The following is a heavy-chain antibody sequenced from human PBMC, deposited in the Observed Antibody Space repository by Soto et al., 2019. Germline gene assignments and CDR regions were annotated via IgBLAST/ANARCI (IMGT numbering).Heavy chain of an antibody. CDR3: ARDSDRMAAAGTMEY. V-gene: IGHV3-33*01. D-gene: IGHD6-13*01. Sequence: SLRLSCAASGFTFSSYGMHWVRQAPGKGLEWVAVIWYDGSNKYYADSVKGRFTISRDNSKNTLYLQMNSLRAEDTAVYYCARDSDRMAAAGTMEYWGQGTLVTVSS. J-gene: IGHJ4*02. CDR2: IWYDGSNK. CDR1: GFTFSSYG.